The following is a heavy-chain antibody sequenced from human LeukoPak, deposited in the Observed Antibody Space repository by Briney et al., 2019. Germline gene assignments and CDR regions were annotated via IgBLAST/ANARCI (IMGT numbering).Heavy chain of an antibody. V-gene: IGHV1-46*01. CDR1: GDTFSNYD. Sequence: ASVKVSCKASGDTFSNYDVTWVRQAPGQGLEWMGIINPSGGSTSFAQKFQVRVTMTRDTSTSTVYMELSSLRSEDTAVYYCARADPTRYFDLWGRGTLVTVSS. J-gene: IGHJ2*01. CDR3: ARADPTRYFDL. CDR2: INPSGGST.